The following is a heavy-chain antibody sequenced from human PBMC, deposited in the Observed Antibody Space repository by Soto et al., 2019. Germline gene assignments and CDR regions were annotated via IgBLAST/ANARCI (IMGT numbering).Heavy chain of an antibody. J-gene: IGHJ4*02. D-gene: IGHD3-10*01. CDR3: AREAKYGSGSSLDY. V-gene: IGHV3-33*01. CDR2: IWYDGSNK. Sequence: QVQLVESGGGVVQPGRSLRLSCAASGFTFSRYGMHWVRQAPGKGLEWVAVIWYDGSNKYYADSVKGRFTISRDNSKNTLYLQMNSLRAEDTAVYYCAREAKYGSGSSLDYWGQGTLVTVSS. CDR1: GFTFSRYG.